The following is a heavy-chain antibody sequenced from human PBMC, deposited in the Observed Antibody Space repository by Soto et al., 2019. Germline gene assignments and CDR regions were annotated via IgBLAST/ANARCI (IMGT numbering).Heavy chain of an antibody. CDR2: IYYSGST. J-gene: IGHJ5*02. CDR1: GGSISSSSYY. Sequence: QLQLQESGPGLVKPSETLSLTCTVSGGSISSSSYYWGWIRQPPGKGLEWIGSIYYSGSTYYNPSLKSRVTISVDTSKNQFSLKLSSVTAADTAVYYCARQVIVVVAATPGWFDPWGQGTLVTVSS. D-gene: IGHD2-15*01. CDR3: ARQVIVVVAATPGWFDP. V-gene: IGHV4-39*01.